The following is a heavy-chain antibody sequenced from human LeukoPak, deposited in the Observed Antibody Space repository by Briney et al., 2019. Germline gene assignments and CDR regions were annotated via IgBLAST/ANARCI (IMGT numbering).Heavy chain of an antibody. D-gene: IGHD3-16*02. J-gene: IGHJ5*02. Sequence: ASVKVSCKASGYTFTSSDINWVRQATGQGLEWMGWMNPNSGNTGYAQKFQGRVTMTRNTSISTAYMELSSLRSEDTAVYYCARGQYYDYVWGSYRPRRFDPWGQGTLVTVFS. CDR1: GYTFTSSD. CDR3: ARGQYYDYVWGSYRPRRFDP. CDR2: MNPNSGNT. V-gene: IGHV1-8*01.